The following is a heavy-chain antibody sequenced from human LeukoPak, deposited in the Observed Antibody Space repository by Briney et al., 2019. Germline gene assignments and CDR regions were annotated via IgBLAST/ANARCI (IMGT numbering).Heavy chain of an antibody. CDR3: ARDGIAVAGPFDY. CDR1: GYTFTGYY. CDR2: INPNSGGT. V-gene: IGHV1-2*02. Sequence: ASVKVSCKASGYTFTGYYMHWVRQAPGQGLEWMGWINPNSGGTNYAQKFQGRVTMTRDTSISTAYMELSRLRSDDTAVYYCARDGIAVAGPFDYWGQGTLVTVSS. D-gene: IGHD6-19*01. J-gene: IGHJ4*02.